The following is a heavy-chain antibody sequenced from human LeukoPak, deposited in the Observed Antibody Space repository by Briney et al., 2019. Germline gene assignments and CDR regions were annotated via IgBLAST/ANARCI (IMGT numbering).Heavy chain of an antibody. V-gene: IGHV3-23*01. Sequence: PGGSLRLSCAASGFTFSSYAMSWVRQAPGKGLEWVSAISGSGGSTYYADSVKGRFTISRDNSKNTLYLQMNSLRAEDTAVYYCAKGIEIVVVPLYYFDYWGQGTLVTVSS. CDR1: GFTFSSYA. CDR2: ISGSGGST. J-gene: IGHJ4*02. D-gene: IGHD2-2*01. CDR3: AKGIEIVVVPLYYFDY.